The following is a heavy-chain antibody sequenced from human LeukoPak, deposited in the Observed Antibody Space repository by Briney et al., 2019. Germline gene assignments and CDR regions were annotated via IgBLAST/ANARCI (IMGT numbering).Heavy chain of an antibody. CDR2: IKQDGSET. Sequence: GGSLSLSCAASGFSFSGYWMTWVRQAPGKGLEWVANIKQDGSETSYVTSVRGRFTISRDNAKNSLYLQMNNLRVEDTAVYFCAREEVKSFDNWSQGTLVTVSS. CDR3: AREEVKSFDN. J-gene: IGHJ4*02. CDR1: GFSFSGYW. V-gene: IGHV3-7*03.